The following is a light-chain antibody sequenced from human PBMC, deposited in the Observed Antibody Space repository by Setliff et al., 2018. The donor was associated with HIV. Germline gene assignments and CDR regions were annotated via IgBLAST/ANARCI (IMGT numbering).Light chain of an antibody. V-gene: IGLV6-57*01. CDR2: EDN. Sequence: NFMLTQPHSVSESPGKTVTISCTCNSGSIASNYVQWYQQRPGSSPTTVIYEDNHRPSGVPDRFSGSIDSSSNPASLTISGLKTEDEADYYCQSYDSNNHWVFGGGTKVTVL. CDR3: QSYDSNNHWV. CDR1: SGSIASNY. J-gene: IGLJ3*02.